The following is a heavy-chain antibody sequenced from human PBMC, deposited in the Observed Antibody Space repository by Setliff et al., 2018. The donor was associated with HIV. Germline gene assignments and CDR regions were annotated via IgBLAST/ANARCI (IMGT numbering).Heavy chain of an antibody. CDR2: IYPTGIT. J-gene: IGHJ2*01. D-gene: IGHD3-10*01. V-gene: IGHV4-4*09. CDR1: GGSFRHYY. CDR3: ARPVSELATLDWYFDV. Sequence: PSETLSLTCTVSGGSFRHYYWSWIRQPPGKGLEWLGHIYPTGITNYNPSLKSRLTISIDTFRKQFALSLRSVTAADTAIYYCARPVSELATLDWYFDVWGRGTLVTVSS.